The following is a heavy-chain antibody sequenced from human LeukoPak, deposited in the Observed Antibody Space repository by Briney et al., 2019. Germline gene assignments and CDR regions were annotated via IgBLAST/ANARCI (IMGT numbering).Heavy chain of an antibody. CDR2: IYHSGST. Sequence: KPSETLSLTCTVSGYSISSGYYWGWIRQPPGKGLEWIGSIYHSGSTYYTPSLKSRVTISVDTSKNQFSLRLNSVTAADTAVYYCARQRLWADYWGQGTLVTVSS. CDR1: GYSISSGYY. V-gene: IGHV4-38-2*02. D-gene: IGHD1-26*01. CDR3: ARQRLWADY. J-gene: IGHJ4*02.